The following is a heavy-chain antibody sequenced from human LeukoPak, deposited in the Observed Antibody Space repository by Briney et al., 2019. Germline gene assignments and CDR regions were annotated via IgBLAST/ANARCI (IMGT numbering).Heavy chain of an antibody. J-gene: IGHJ3*01. Sequence: ASVKVSCKASGYTFTSYHMHWVRQAPGQGLEWMGIINPSGGSTSYAQKFQGRVTMTRDTSTSTVYMELSSLRSEDTAVYYCARDPDSGSYYGGPFDVWGQGTMVTVSS. CDR3: ARDPDSGSYYGGPFDV. D-gene: IGHD1-26*01. CDR2: INPSGGST. CDR1: GYTFTSYH. V-gene: IGHV1-46*01.